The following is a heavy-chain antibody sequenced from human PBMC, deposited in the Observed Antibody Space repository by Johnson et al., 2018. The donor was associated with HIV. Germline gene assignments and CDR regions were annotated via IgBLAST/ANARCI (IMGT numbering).Heavy chain of an antibody. D-gene: IGHD3-10*01. CDR3: ARGLWRGRGNDAFDI. J-gene: IGHJ3*02. V-gene: IGHV3-20*04. CDR1: GFTFGDYG. CDR2: INWNGIRT. Sequence: VQLVESGGGVVRPGGSLRLSCAASGFTFGDYGMSWVRQAPGKGLEWVFGINWNGIRTTYADSVKGRFSISRDNAKNSLYLQMNGLRAEDTALYYCARGLWRGRGNDAFDIWGQGTMVTVSS.